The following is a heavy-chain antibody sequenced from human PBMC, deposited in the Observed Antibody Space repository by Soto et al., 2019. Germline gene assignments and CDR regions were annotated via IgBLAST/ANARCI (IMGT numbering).Heavy chain of an antibody. D-gene: IGHD6-6*01. CDR3: ASAEYSSSAGDYYYYYGMDV. CDR2: IYPGDSDT. Sequence: PGESLKISCKGSGYSFTSYWIGWVRQMPGKGLEWMGIIYPGDSDTRYSPSFQGQVTISADKSISTAYLQWSSLKASDTAMYYCASAEYSSSAGDYYYYYGMDVWGQGTTVTVSS. J-gene: IGHJ6*02. V-gene: IGHV5-51*01. CDR1: GYSFTSYW.